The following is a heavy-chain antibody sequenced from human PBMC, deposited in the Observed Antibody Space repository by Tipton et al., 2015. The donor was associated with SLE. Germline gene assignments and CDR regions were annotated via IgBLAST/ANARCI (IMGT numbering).Heavy chain of an antibody. J-gene: IGHJ4*02. CDR2: ISGSGGGT. Sequence: SLRLSCAASGFTFSSYAMHWVRQAPGKGLEWVAHISGSGGGTYYADSVKGRFVISRDNMKNTLYLQMNSVTAEDTATYYCAKARDWNDFFDYWGQGVLVTISS. D-gene: IGHD1-1*01. V-gene: IGHV3-23*01. CDR3: AKARDWNDFFDY. CDR1: GFTFSSYA.